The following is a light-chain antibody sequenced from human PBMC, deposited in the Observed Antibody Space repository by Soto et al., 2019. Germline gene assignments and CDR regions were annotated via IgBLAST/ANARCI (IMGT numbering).Light chain of an antibody. Sequence: DIQMTQSPSSLSAAVEDRVIITCRASQSISNHLNWYQQKPGKAPKLLIYDASSLESGVPSRFSGSGSGTEFTLTISSLRPDDFATYYCQQYNSYWTFGQGTKVDNK. CDR3: QQYNSYWT. V-gene: IGKV1-5*01. CDR2: DAS. CDR1: QSISNH. J-gene: IGKJ1*01.